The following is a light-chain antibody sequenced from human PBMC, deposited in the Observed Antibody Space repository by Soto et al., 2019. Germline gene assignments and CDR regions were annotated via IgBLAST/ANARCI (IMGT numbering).Light chain of an antibody. V-gene: IGLV1-40*01. CDR2: GNT. CDR1: SSNIWACYD. Sequence: QSLLRQPPSVSGAPGQRVTISCTGSSSNIWACYDLQWYQHLPGTAPKLLIFGNTNRPSGVPDRFSGSRSGTSASLAITGLQAEDEGDYHRHSDDSSLSXFYVFGSGTKVXV. J-gene: IGLJ1*01. CDR3: HSDDSSLSXFYV.